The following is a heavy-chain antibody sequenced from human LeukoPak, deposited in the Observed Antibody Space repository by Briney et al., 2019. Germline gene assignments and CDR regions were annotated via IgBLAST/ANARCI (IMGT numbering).Heavy chain of an antibody. CDR1: GFTFDDYV. J-gene: IGHJ3*02. CDR2: INWSGGST. CDR3: ARESRWFGEFNDAFDI. V-gene: IGHV3-20*04. Sequence: GGSLRLSCAASGFTFDDYVMSWVRQVPGKGLEWVSGINWSGGSTGYADFVKGRFTISRDNPKNSLYLQMNSLRTEDTALYYCARESRWFGEFNDAFDIWGRGTMVTVTS. D-gene: IGHD3-10*01.